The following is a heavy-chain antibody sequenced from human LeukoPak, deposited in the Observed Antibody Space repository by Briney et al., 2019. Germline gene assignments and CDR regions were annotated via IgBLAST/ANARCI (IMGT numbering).Heavy chain of an antibody. CDR2: INHSGST. Sequence: SETLSLTCAVYGGSFSGYYWSWIRQPPGQGLEWIGEINHSGSTNYNPSLKSRVTISVDTSKNQFSLKLSSVTAADTAVYYCARHPRRYDILAGPGFGRWFDPWGQGTLVTVSS. CDR3: ARHPRRYDILAGPGFGRWFDP. J-gene: IGHJ5*02. CDR1: GGSFSGYY. D-gene: IGHD3-9*01. V-gene: IGHV4-34*01.